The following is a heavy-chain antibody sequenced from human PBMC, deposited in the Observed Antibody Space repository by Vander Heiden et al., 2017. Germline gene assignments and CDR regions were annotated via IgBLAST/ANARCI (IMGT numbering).Heavy chain of an antibody. J-gene: IGHJ4*02. CDR3: AKGPDYYDSSGYYYYFDY. Sequence: EVQLVESGGGLVQPGRSLRLSCAASAFTFDDYAMHWVRQAPGKGLEWVSGISWNSGSIGYADSVKGRFTISRDNAKNSLYLQMNSLRAEDTALYYCAKGPDYYDSSGYYYYFDYWGQGTLVTVSS. D-gene: IGHD3-22*01. CDR2: ISWNSGSI. V-gene: IGHV3-9*01. CDR1: AFTFDDYA.